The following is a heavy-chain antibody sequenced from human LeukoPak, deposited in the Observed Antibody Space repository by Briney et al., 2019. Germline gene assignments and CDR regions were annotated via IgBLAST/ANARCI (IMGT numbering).Heavy chain of an antibody. D-gene: IGHD1-26*01. CDR1: GFTFRNYD. Sequence: PGGSLRLSCAASGFTFRNYDMIWVRQAPGKGLEWVSVIRGGGEISYYADSVKGRFTISRDNVKNTLYLQMSSLRAEDTAVYYCAKRLLVGAPSAFDVWGQGTMVTVSS. CDR3: AKRLLVGAPSAFDV. CDR2: IRGGGEIS. J-gene: IGHJ3*01. V-gene: IGHV3-23*01.